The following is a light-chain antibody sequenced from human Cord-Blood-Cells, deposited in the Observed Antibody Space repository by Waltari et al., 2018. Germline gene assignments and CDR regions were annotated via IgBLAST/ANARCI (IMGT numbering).Light chain of an antibody. CDR1: QDISNY. V-gene: IGKV1-33*01. CDR2: DAS. CDR3: QQYDNLPLT. Sequence: DIQMTQSTSSLSASVGDRVTITCQASQDISNYLNWYQQKPGKAPKLLIYDASNLETGVPSRFSGSGSGTEFTFTISSLQPEDIATYYCQQYDNLPLTFGGGTKVEIK. J-gene: IGKJ4*01.